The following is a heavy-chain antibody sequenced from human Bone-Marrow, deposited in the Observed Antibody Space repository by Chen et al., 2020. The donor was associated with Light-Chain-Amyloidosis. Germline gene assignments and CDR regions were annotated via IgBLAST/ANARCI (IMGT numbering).Heavy chain of an antibody. V-gene: IGHV3-21*01. CDR3: ARVGERWLQSGTFDY. CDR1: GFYFGTSS. D-gene: IGHD3-16*01. J-gene: IGHJ4*02. Sequence: EVQLVESGGGLVKPGGSLRISCEASGFYFGTSSMAWVRQAPGKGLEWVSSISVTGSYTHYADSVKGRFTISRDNAKNSLYLQMNSLRVEDTAVYYCARVGERWLQSGTFDYWGQGSLVTVSS. CDR2: ISVTGSYT.